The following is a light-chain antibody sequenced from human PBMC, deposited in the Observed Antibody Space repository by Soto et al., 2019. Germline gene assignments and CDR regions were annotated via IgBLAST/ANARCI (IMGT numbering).Light chain of an antibody. CDR2: DAS. CDR3: PTYGRSPTWT. CDR1: QSVSSRS. Sequence: EMGVTQAPGTVSLSPGERATLSCRASQSVSSRSLAWYQQKPGQAPRLLISDASNRAADIPDRFSGSGSGTDFTLTISRLEPEDSAVYYCPTYGRSPTWTLGHRTRWIS. J-gene: IGKJ1*01. V-gene: IGKV3-20*01.